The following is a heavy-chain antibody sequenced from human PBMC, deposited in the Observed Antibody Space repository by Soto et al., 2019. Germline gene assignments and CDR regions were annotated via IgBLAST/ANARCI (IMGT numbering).Heavy chain of an antibody. V-gene: IGHV4-31*03. J-gene: IGHJ4*02. CDR2: IHYSGTT. Sequence: QVQLQESGPGLVKPSQTLSLTCTVSGGSISNVDSYWNWIRQHPVKGLEWIGYIHYSGTTLYNPSLKSRITISVDTSNNQFSLNLSSVTAADTAMYYCARTTQGFAFWGQGTLVTVSS. CDR3: ARTTQGFAF. CDR1: GGSISNVDSY. D-gene: IGHD4-17*01.